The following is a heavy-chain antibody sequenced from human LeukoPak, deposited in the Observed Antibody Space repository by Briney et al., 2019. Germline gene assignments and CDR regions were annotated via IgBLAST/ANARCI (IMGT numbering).Heavy chain of an antibody. J-gene: IGHJ4*02. D-gene: IGHD4/OR15-4a*01. CDR2: ISGSGDIT. V-gene: IGHV3-23*01. CDR3: AKRAGYYFDY. Sequence: GGSLRLSCAPSGFTFTSYALTWVPQAPGKGLVCVSFISGSGDITYYADSVKGRFNISRDNSKNTLYLKLNSLRAEDTAVYYCAKRAGYYFDYWGQGTLVTVSS. CDR1: GFTFTSYA.